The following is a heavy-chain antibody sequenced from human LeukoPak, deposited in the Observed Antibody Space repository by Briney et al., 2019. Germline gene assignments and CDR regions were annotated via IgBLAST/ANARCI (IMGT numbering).Heavy chain of an antibody. Sequence: TSETLSLTCTVSGGSISSSGYYWGWIRQPPGKGLEWIGSIYYSGRTYYNPSLKSRVTISVDTTRNQFSLKLRSVTAADTAVYYCAKWGGSSSYWFDPWGQGTLVTVSS. V-gene: IGHV4-39*07. CDR3: AKWGGSSSYWFDP. J-gene: IGHJ5*02. CDR2: IYYSGRT. D-gene: IGHD6-6*01. CDR1: GGSISSSGYY.